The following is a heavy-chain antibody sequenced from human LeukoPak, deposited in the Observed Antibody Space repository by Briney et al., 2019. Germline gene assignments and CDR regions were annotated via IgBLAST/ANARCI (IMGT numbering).Heavy chain of an antibody. CDR1: GYTFTSYD. CDR2: MNPNSGNT. V-gene: IGHV1-8*01. J-gene: IGHJ4*02. Sequence: ASVKVSCKAPGYTFTSYDINWVRQATGQGLEWMGWMNPNSGNTGYAQKFQGRVTMTRDMSTSTVYMELSSLRSEDTAVYYCARDRGYSSSWYYFDYWGQGTLVTVSS. CDR3: ARDRGYSSSWYYFDY. D-gene: IGHD6-13*01.